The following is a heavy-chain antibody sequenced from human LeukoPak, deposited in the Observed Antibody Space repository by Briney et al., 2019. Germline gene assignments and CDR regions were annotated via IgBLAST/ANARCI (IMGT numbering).Heavy chain of an antibody. D-gene: IGHD1-26*01. J-gene: IGHJ4*02. Sequence: SETLSLTCTVSGGSISSGGYYWSWIRQPPGKGLEWIGYIYHSGSTYYNPSLKSRVTISVDRSKNQFSLKLSSVTAADTAVYYCARESTYLLVGSLDYWGQGTLVTVSS. V-gene: IGHV4-30-2*01. CDR1: GGSISSGGYY. CDR2: IYHSGST. CDR3: ARESTYLLVGSLDY.